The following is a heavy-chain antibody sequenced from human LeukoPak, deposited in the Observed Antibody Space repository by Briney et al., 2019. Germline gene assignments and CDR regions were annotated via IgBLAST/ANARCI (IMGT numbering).Heavy chain of an antibody. J-gene: IGHJ4*02. V-gene: IGHV4-59*01. CDR3: ARVSSGTLLDY. Sequence: PSETLSLTCPVSGGSISGYYWTWIRQPPGKGLEWIGYIYYSGSTNYNPSLKSRVTISVDTSKNQFSLKLTSVTAADTAVYYCARVSSGTLLDYWGQGTLVTVSS. CDR2: IYYSGST. CDR1: GGSISGYY.